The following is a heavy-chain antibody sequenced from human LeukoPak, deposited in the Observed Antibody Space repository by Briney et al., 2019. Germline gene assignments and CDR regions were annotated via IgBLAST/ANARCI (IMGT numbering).Heavy chain of an antibody. Sequence: GGSLRLSCAASGFIFSDCSMSSVRQAPGKGLEWVANINQDGGEKYYVDSVKGRFAISRDNAKNSLYLQINSLRAEDTAVYYCARSPYCSGGSCLCFDYWGQGTLVTVSS. CDR1: GFIFSDCS. D-gene: IGHD2-15*01. CDR2: INQDGGEK. CDR3: ARSPYCSGGSCLCFDY. J-gene: IGHJ4*02. V-gene: IGHV3-7*01.